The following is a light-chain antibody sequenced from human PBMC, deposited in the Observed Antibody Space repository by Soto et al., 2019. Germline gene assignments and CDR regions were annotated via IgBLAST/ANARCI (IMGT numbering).Light chain of an antibody. V-gene: IGLV2-14*01. Sequence: QSALTQPASVSGSPGQSITVSCTGTSSDVGGYKYVSWYQQHPGKAPKLMIYEVTNRPSGVSNRFSGSKSGNTASLTISGLQAEDEADYYCSSFTIRTTVVFGTGTSSPS. CDR3: SSFTIRTTVV. J-gene: IGLJ1*01. CDR1: SSDVGGYKY. CDR2: EVT.